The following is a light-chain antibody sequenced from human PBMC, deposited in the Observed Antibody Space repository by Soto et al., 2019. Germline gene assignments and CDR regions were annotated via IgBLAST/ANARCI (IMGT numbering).Light chain of an antibody. Sequence: DIQMTQSPSSLSASVGDRVTITCRASQNVAHFLNWYQQKPGKAPKLLIYATSSLHSGVPSRFSGSGSGTDFTLTISSLQPEDFATYYCQQVNVYPSTFGGGTKVDIK. CDR3: QQVNVYPST. CDR2: ATS. V-gene: IGKV1-39*01. CDR1: QNVAHF. J-gene: IGKJ4*01.